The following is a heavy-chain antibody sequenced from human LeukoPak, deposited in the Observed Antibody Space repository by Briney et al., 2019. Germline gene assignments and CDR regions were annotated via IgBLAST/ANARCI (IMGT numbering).Heavy chain of an antibody. J-gene: IGHJ3*02. D-gene: IGHD3-16*01. Sequence: ASVKVSCKASGYTFTSYYMHWVRQAPGQGLEWMGIINPSGGSTSYAQKFQGRVTMTRDTSISTAYMELSRLRSDDTAVYYCARVGYVWEGAFDIWGQGTMVTVSS. CDR1: GYTFTSYY. V-gene: IGHV1-46*01. CDR3: ARVGYVWEGAFDI. CDR2: INPSGGST.